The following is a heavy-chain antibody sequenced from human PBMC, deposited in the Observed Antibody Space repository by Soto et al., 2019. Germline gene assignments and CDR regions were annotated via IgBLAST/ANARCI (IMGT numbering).Heavy chain of an antibody. CDR1: GYTFTSYA. J-gene: IGHJ4*02. Sequence: QVQLVQSGAEVKKPGASVKVSCKASGYTFTSYAMHWVRQAPGQSLEWMGWVNGGNGNTKYSQKFQDRVTMTRDTSAITAYMELSSLRSEDTAVYYCARGIAVAGNYWGQGTLVTVSS. CDR3: ARGIAVAGNY. D-gene: IGHD6-19*01. V-gene: IGHV1-3*01. CDR2: VNGGNGNT.